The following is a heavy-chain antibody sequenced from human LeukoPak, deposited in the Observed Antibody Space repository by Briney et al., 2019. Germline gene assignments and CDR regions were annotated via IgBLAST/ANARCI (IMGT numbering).Heavy chain of an antibody. CDR2: ISYDGSNK. J-gene: IGHJ4*02. Sequence: GGSLRLSCAASGFTFSSYAMPWVRQAPGKGLEWVAVISYDGSNKYYADSVKGRFTISRDNSKNTLYLQMNSLRAEDTAVYYCASGGYSSGWYRGYFDYWGQGTLVIVSS. D-gene: IGHD6-19*01. CDR1: GFTFSSYA. CDR3: ASGGYSSGWYRGYFDY. V-gene: IGHV3-30-3*01.